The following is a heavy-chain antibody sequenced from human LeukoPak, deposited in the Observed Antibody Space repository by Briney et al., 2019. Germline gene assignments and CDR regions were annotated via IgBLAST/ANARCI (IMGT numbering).Heavy chain of an antibody. CDR3: ARENTLVRGTRNPFDY. CDR2: TYYRSKWYY. CDR1: GDSVSSNDAV. D-gene: IGHD3-10*01. Sequence: SQTLSLTCAISGDSVSSNDAVWNWIRPSPSRGLEWLGMTYYRSKWYYDYAVSVTSRITINPDTSKNQFSLQLDSVTPEDTAVYYCARENTLVRGTRNPFDYWGQGTLVTVSS. V-gene: IGHV6-1*01. J-gene: IGHJ4*02.